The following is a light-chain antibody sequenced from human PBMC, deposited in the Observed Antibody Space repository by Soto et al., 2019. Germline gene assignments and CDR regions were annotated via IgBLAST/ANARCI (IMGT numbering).Light chain of an antibody. CDR3: QHYNSYSEA. V-gene: IGKV1-5*03. J-gene: IGKJ1*01. Sequence: DRQMTQSPSTLSASVGDRVTITCRASENINKWLAWYQQRPGTVPKLLIYQASTLKSGVPSRFSGSGSGTEFTLTISSLQPDDFATYYCQHYNSYSEAFGQGTKVDIK. CDR1: ENINKW. CDR2: QAS.